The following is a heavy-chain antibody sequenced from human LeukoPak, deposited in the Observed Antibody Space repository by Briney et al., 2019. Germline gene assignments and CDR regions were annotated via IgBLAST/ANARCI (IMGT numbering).Heavy chain of an antibody. CDR3: ARGPGIAAAGTYY. CDR2: INPNSGGT. V-gene: IGHV1-2*02. CDR1: GYTFTGYY. D-gene: IGHD6-13*01. J-gene: IGHJ4*02. Sequence: ASVKVPCKASGYTFTGYYMHWVRQAPGQGLEWMGWINPNSGGTNYAQKFQGRVTMTRDTSISTAYMELSRLRSDDTAVYYCARGPGIAAAGTYYWGQGTLVTVSS.